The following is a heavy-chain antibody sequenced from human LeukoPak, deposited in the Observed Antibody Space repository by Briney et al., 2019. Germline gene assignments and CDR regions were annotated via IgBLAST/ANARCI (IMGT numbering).Heavy chain of an antibody. J-gene: IGHJ4*02. CDR3: ARDFYYDSSGYYDY. CDR2: ISSSSSYI. D-gene: IGHD3-22*01. V-gene: IGHV3-21*01. Sequence: GGSLRLSCAASGFTFASCAMSWVRQAPGKGLEWVSSISSSSSYIYYADSVKGRFTISRDNAKNSLYLQMNSLRAEDTAVYYCARDFYYDSSGYYDYWGQGTLVTVSS. CDR1: GFTFASCA.